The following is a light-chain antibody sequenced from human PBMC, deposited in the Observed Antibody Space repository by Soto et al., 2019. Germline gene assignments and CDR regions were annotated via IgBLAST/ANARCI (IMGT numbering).Light chain of an antibody. J-gene: IGKJ3*01. CDR1: ESVHRN. CDR2: YAS. Sequence: EVVMTQSPAPLSVSPGERVTLSCGASESVHRNLACYHQKPGQGPSLLIYYASTRATGVPDRFTGSGSGTEFTLTISSLQSEDFGVYHCQHYSNWHPTCGAGTKVEIK. CDR3: QHYSNWHPT. V-gene: IGKV3-15*01.